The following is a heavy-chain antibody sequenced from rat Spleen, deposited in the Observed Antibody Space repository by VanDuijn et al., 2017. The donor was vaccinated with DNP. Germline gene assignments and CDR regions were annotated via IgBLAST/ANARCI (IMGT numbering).Heavy chain of an antibody. J-gene: IGHJ2*01. CDR1: GFTFSDYY. V-gene: IGHV5-25*01. CDR3: RTGSDY. CDR2: ISTGGGNI. D-gene: IGHD5-1*01. Sequence: EVQLVESGGGLVQPGRSLKLSCAASGFTFSDYYMAWVRQAPGKGLEWVAAISTGGGNIYYRDSVKGRFTISRDNAKSTLYLQMDSLRSEDTATYYCRTGSDYWGQGVMVTVSS.